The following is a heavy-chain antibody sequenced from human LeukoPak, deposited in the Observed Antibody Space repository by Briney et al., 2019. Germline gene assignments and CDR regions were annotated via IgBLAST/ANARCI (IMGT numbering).Heavy chain of an antibody. CDR2: IRSKAYGGTT. J-gene: IGHJ6*02. CDR3: TRDLEYYYDSSGRNYYGMDV. CDR1: GFTFSSYA. V-gene: IGHV3-49*04. D-gene: IGHD3-22*01. Sequence: PGGSLRLSCAASGFTFSSYAMSWVRQAPGKGLEWVGFIRSKAYGGTTEYAASVKGRFTISRDDSKSIAYLQMNSLKTEDTAVYYCTRDLEYYYDSSGRNYYGMDVWGQGTTVTVSS.